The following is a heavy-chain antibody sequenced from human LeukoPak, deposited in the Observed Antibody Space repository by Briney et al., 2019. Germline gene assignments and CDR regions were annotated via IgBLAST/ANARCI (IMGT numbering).Heavy chain of an antibody. D-gene: IGHD3-10*01. CDR2: MSDSGTNT. CDR1: GFTFSLYA. V-gene: IGHV3-23*01. J-gene: IGHJ6*03. CDR3: AKGGAVSSKSITMVRGTRRYYYYMDV. Sequence: GGSLRLSCAASGFTFSLYAMTWVRQAPGKGLEWVSGMSDSGTNTYYADSVKGRFTISRDNSKNTLYLQMNSLRAEDTAVYYCAKGGAVSSKSITMVRGTRRYYYYMDVWGKGTTVTISS.